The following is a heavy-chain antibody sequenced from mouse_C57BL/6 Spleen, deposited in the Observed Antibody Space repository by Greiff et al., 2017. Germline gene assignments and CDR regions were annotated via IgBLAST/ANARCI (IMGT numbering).Heavy chain of an antibody. D-gene: IGHD2-4*01. CDR2: INPYNGGT. CDR3: ARSGYDYDPYAMDY. J-gene: IGHJ4*01. CDR1: GYTFTDYY. V-gene: IGHV1-19*01. Sequence: EVQLQQSGPVLVKPGASVKMSCKASGYTFTDYYMNWVKQSHGKSLEWIGVINPYNGGTSYNQKFKGKATLTVDKSSSTAYMELNSLTSEDSAVYYCARSGYDYDPYAMDYWGQGTSVTVSS.